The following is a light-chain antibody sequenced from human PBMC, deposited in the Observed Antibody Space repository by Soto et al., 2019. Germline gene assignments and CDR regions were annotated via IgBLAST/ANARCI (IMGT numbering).Light chain of an antibody. Sequence: QSVLTQPRSVSESPGQSVTISCTGTSSDFGDYNSVSWYQQHPGKAPKLLLFDVTTRPSGVPDRFSGSKSANTASLTISGLQPEDEADYYCCSYLGSYTYVFGTGTKVTVL. CDR1: SSDFGDYNS. V-gene: IGLV2-11*01. CDR2: DVT. CDR3: CSYLGSYTYV. J-gene: IGLJ1*01.